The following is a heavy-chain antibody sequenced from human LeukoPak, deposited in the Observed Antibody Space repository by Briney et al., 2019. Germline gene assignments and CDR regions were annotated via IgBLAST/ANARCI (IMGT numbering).Heavy chain of an antibody. CDR2: IYYTGST. V-gene: IGHV4-59*01. D-gene: IGHD5-12*01. CDR1: GGSISGYY. J-gene: IGHJ6*02. Sequence: SETLSLTCTVSGGSISGYYWNWIRQPPGKGLEWTGYIYYTGSTNYNPSLTSRVTISADTSKNQFSLKLSSVTAADTAVYYCARDLAYSGYSRSRFGMDVWGQGTTVTVSS. CDR3: ARDLAYSGYSRSRFGMDV.